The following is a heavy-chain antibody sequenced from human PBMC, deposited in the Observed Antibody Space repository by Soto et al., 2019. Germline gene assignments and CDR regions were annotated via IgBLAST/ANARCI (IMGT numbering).Heavy chain of an antibody. CDR2: ISYDGSNK. V-gene: IGHV3-30*18. J-gene: IGHJ4*02. CDR1: GFTFSTYG. Sequence: GGSLRLSCAASGFTFSTYGMHWVRQAPGKGLEWVAVISYDGSNKYYADSVKGRFTISRDNSKNTLYLQMNSLRAEDTAVYYCAKDGYCSSTSCPPEFDYWGQGTLVTVSS. D-gene: IGHD2-2*03. CDR3: AKDGYCSSTSCPPEFDY.